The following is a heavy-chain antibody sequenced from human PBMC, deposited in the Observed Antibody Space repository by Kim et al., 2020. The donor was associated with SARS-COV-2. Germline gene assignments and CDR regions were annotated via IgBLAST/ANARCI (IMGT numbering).Heavy chain of an antibody. J-gene: IGHJ4*02. Sequence: TSYADPGKGRFTISRDNAKNTLYLQMNRLRAEDTAVYYCARLFLLGEHDYWGQGTLVTVSS. CDR3: ARLFLLGEHDY. CDR2: T. D-gene: IGHD3-10*02. V-gene: IGHV3-74*01.